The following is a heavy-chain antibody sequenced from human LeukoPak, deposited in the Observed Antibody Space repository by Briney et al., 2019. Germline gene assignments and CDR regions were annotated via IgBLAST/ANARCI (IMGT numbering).Heavy chain of an antibody. V-gene: IGHV3-48*01. D-gene: IGHD3-22*01. Sequence: TGGSLRLSCAASGFTFSSYSMNWVRQAPGKGLEWISYISSSSSTIYYADSVRGRFTISRDNAKNSLYLQMSSLRAEDTAVYYCARSCYDSPSYWGQGTLATVSS. J-gene: IGHJ4*02. CDR1: GFTFSSYS. CDR3: ARSCYDSPSY. CDR2: ISSSSSTI.